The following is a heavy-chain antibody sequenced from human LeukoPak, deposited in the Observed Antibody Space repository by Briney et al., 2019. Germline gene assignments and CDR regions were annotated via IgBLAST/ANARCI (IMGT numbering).Heavy chain of an antibody. V-gene: IGHV3-66*03. Sequence: QPGGSLRLSCEVSGFRVSDYYMSWVRQAPGKGLEWVGLIRDSGEAFYADFARGRFAISRDESENTLYLQMNSLRVEDTAVYFCARDRAANQDWVEFDPWGQGTPVIVSS. D-gene: IGHD3/OR15-3a*01. CDR2: IRDSGEA. J-gene: IGHJ5*02. CDR3: ARDRAANQDWVEFDP. CDR1: GFRVSDYY.